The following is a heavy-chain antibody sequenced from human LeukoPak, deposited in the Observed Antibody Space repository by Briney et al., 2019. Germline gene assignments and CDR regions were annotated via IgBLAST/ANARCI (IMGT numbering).Heavy chain of an antibody. D-gene: IGHD3-22*01. CDR2: IIPILGIA. V-gene: IGHV1-69*04. CDR1: GGTFSSYA. J-gene: IGHJ5*02. Sequence: SVKVSSKASGGTFSSYAISWVRQAPGQGLEWMGRIIPILGIANYAQKFQGRVTITADKSTSTAYMELSSLRSEDTAVYYCARDTTDYYDSSGPNWFDPWGQGTLVTVSS. CDR3: ARDTTDYYDSSGPNWFDP.